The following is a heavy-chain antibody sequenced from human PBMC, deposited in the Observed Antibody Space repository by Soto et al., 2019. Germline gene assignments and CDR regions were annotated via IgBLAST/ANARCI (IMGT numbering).Heavy chain of an antibody. Sequence: SETLSLTCTVSGGSISSYCWSWIRQPPGKGLEWIGYIYYGGSTNYNPSLKSRVTISVDTSKNQFSLKLSSVTAADTAVYYCARERVYVNWFDPWGQGTLVTVSS. V-gene: IGHV4-59*01. CDR3: ARERVYVNWFDP. CDR2: IYYGGST. J-gene: IGHJ5*02. CDR1: GGSISSYC. D-gene: IGHD2-8*01.